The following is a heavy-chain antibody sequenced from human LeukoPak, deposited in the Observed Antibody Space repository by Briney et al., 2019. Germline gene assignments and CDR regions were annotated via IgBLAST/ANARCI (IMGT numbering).Heavy chain of an antibody. Sequence: GGSLRLSCAASGFTFRSYAMNWVRQAPGKGLEWVSYISTSSNTIYYADSMKGRFTISRDNAKNSLYLQMNSLRAEDTAVYYCARGTWFGELSSHIDYWGQGTLVTVSS. J-gene: IGHJ4*02. CDR2: ISTSSNTI. D-gene: IGHD3-10*01. CDR3: ARGTWFGELSSHIDY. V-gene: IGHV3-48*01. CDR1: GFTFRSYA.